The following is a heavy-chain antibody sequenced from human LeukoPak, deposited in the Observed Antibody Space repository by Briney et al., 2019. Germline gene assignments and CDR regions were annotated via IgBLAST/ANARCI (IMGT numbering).Heavy chain of an antibody. J-gene: IGHJ6*03. Sequence: SSETLSLTRTVSGGSITAYYWNWIRHPPGKGLKWIGSIYNYNPSLKSRVTISVDTAKKQFSLKLSSVTAADTVIYYCAGNSSGWYDYSYQYKDVWGKGTTVTVSS. CDR2: IY. D-gene: IGHD6-19*01. CDR3: AGNSSGWYDYSYQYKDV. V-gene: IGHV4-59*01. CDR1: GGSITAYY.